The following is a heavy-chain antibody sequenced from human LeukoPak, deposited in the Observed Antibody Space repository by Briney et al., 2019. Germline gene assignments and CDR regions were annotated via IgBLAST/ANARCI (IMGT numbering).Heavy chain of an antibody. CDR2: IYSSGST. CDR3: ASTRNYDLWSGSGYFDL. Sequence: SQTLSLTCTVSGGSISSGSYYWSWIRQPAGKRLEWIGRIYSSGSTNYNPSLKSRVTISVDTSKNQFSLKLSSVTAADTAVYYCASTRNYDLWSGSGYFDLWGSGTLVTVSS. D-gene: IGHD3-3*01. J-gene: IGHJ2*01. CDR1: GGSISSGSYY. V-gene: IGHV4-61*02.